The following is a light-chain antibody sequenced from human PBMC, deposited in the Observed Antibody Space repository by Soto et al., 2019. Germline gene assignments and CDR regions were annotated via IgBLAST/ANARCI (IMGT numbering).Light chain of an antibody. V-gene: IGKV1-5*03. Sequence: DIPMTQSPSTLSGSVGDRVTITCRASQTISSWLAWYQQKPGKAPKLLIYKASTLNSGVPSRFSGCGSGTEFTLTISSLQPDDFATYYCQHYNSYSEAFGQGTKGELK. CDR2: KAS. CDR1: QTISSW. CDR3: QHYNSYSEA. J-gene: IGKJ1*01.